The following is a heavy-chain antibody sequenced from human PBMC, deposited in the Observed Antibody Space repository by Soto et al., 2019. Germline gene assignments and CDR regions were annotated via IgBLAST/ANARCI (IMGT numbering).Heavy chain of an antibody. D-gene: IGHD6-13*01. CDR2: INAGNGNT. CDR3: ARNVAGIGAFDI. V-gene: IGHV1-3*01. CDR1: GYTFTSYA. Sequence: ASVKVSCKASGYTFTSYAMHWVRQAPGQRLEWMGWINAGNGNTKYSQKFKGRVTITRDTSASTAYMELSSLRSEDTAVYYCARNVAGIGAFDIWGQWPTVTVSS. J-gene: IGHJ3*02.